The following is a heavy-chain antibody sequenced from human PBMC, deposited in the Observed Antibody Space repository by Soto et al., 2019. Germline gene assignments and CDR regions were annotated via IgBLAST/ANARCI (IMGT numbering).Heavy chain of an antibody. V-gene: IGHV3-33*01. CDR2: IWYDGSNK. CDR1: GFTFSSYG. J-gene: IGHJ6*02. Sequence: QVPLVESGGGVVQPGRSLRLSCAASGFTFSSYGMHWVRQAPGKGLEWVAVIWYDGSNKYYADSVKGRFTISRDNSKNTLYLQMNSLRAEDTAVYYCARDRDYYVTTRYYYYYGMDVWGQGTTVTVSS. D-gene: IGHD3-10*02. CDR3: ARDRDYYVTTRYYYYYGMDV.